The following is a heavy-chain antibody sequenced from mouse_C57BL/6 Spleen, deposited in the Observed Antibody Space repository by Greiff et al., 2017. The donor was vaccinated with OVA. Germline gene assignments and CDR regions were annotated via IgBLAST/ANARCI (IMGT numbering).Heavy chain of an antibody. V-gene: IGHV1-55*01. CDR3: ARGRDWDGFAY. D-gene: IGHD4-1*01. CDR1: GYTFTSYW. J-gene: IGHJ3*01. CDR2: IYPGSGST. Sequence: QVHVKQPGAELVKPGASVKMSCKASGYTFTSYWITWVKQRPGQGLEWIGDIYPGSGSTNYNEKFKSKATLTVDTSSSTAYMQRSSLTSEDSAVYYCARGRDWDGFAYWGQGTLVTVSA.